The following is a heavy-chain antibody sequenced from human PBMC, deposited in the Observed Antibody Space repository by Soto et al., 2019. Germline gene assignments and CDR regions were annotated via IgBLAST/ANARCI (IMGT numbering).Heavy chain of an antibody. V-gene: IGHV3-23*01. CDR1: EFSFTNFT. Sequence: LILSCAASEFSFTNFTMGWVGQATGKGLEWVAGIGASGDITWYADSVKGRLSISRDNSKNTLYLQLNSLRFEDTAVYYCAKDDFTDRGDDYFDYWGPGPLVTVSS. CDR3: AKDDFTDRGDDYFDY. D-gene: IGHD2-21*02. CDR2: IGASGDIT. J-gene: IGHJ4*02.